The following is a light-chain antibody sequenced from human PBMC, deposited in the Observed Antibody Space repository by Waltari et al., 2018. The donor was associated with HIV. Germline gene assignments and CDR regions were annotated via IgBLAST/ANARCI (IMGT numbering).Light chain of an antibody. J-gene: IGLJ3*02. CDR2: DVS. V-gene: IGLV2-23*02. Sequence: QSALTQPASVSGSPGQSITISCTGASSDVGGYKYVSWYQHHPGKAPKLMFYDVSERPSGVSNRFSGSKSGNTASLTISGLQAEDEADYYCCSYAGSSTLLFGGGTKVTVL. CDR1: SSDVGGYKY. CDR3: CSYAGSSTLL.